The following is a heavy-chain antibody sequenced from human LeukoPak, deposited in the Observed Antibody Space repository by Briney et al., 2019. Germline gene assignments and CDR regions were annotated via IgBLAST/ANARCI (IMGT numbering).Heavy chain of an antibody. D-gene: IGHD2-21*01. CDR3: TSLGDPEDY. V-gene: IGHV3-73*01. Sequence: GGSLRLSCAASGFTFSGSAMHWVRQASGKGLEWVGRIRSRANSYATAYAASVKGRFTISRDDSKNTAYLQMNSLKTEDTAVYYCTSLGDPEDYWGQGTLVTVSS. CDR1: GFTFSGSA. J-gene: IGHJ4*02. CDR2: IRSRANSYAT.